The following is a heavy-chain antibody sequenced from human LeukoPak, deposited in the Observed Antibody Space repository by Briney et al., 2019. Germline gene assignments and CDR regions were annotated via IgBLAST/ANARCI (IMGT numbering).Heavy chain of an antibody. CDR2: IKAKAHGGTI. CDR1: GFTFINAW. V-gene: IGHV3-15*01. CDR3: TTDGVGVEGATYDN. J-gene: IGHJ4*02. Sequence: GGSLRLSCAASGFTFINAWMAWVRQAPGKGLEWVGRIKAKAHGGTIEYAAPVKGRFTISRDDSKNTLYLQVNSLKPEDTAVYYCTTDGVGVEGATYDNWGQGTLVSVSS. D-gene: IGHD1-26*01.